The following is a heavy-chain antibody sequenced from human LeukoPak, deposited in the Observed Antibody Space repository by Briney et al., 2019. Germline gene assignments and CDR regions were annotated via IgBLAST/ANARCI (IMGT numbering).Heavy chain of an antibody. CDR3: ARGFDYNGDEYFQH. CDR1: GFTFSNYA. D-gene: IGHD4-11*01. CDR2: ISGSGGRT. V-gene: IGHV3-23*01. J-gene: IGHJ1*01. Sequence: GGSLRLSCAASGFTFSNYAMSWVRQAPGKGLEWVSAISGSGGRTNYADSVKGRFTISRDNSKNTLWLQMNSLRAEDTAVYHCARGFDYNGDEYFQHWGQGTLVAVSS.